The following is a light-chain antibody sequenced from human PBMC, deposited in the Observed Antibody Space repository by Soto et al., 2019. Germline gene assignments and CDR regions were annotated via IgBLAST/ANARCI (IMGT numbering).Light chain of an antibody. CDR1: QSIGIW. J-gene: IGKJ1*01. Sequence: IQMTQSPSTLSASVEDRVTITCRTSQSIGIWLVWYQQKPVKVPKVLIYDYSRLASGAPSRFSGNGYGTEFTIPISSLQPDDFATNYCQQYNSYSCRLGQGTKVDLK. CDR3: QQYNSYSCR. CDR2: DYS. V-gene: IGKV1-5*01.